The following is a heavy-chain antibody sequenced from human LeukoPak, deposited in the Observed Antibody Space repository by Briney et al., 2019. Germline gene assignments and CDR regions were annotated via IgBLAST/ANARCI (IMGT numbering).Heavy chain of an antibody. CDR1: GYSISSGYY. D-gene: IGHD2-15*01. CDR3: VREILYCSGGSCYRGPFDN. CDR2: IYHSGST. V-gene: IGHV4-38-2*02. J-gene: IGHJ4*02. Sequence: PSETLSLTCTVSGYSISSGYYWGWIRQPPGKGLEWIGSIYHSGSTDYNPSLKSRVTISVDTSKNQFSLKLNSVTAADTAVYYCVREILYCSGGSCYRGPFDNWGQGTLVTVSA.